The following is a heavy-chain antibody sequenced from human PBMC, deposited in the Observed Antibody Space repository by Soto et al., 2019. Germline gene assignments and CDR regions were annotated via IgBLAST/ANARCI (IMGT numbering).Heavy chain of an antibody. CDR1: GFTFTDYY. V-gene: IGHV1-2*02. Sequence: QVQLVQSGAEVKKPGASVKVSCRPSGFTFTDYYIHWVRQAPGQGLEWMGWINFNSGGTNYAQKFQGRVTMTSDTCISAAYPRLSSVYMELSRVRSDDTAIYYCARDKGPRYYHYRMDVWGQGTTVTVSS. CDR3: ARDKGPRYYHYRMDV. J-gene: IGHJ6*02. CDR2: INFNSGGT.